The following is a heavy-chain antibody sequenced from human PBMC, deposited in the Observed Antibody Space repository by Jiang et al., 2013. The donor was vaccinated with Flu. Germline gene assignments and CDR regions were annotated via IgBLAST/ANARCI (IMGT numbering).Heavy chain of an antibody. V-gene: IGHV4-59*01. CDR1: GGSMRNYY. D-gene: IGHD5-18*01. CDR2: IYYGGDT. Sequence: GPGLVKPSQTLSLTCSVSGGSMRNYYWAWIRQPPGKGLEWIGNIYYGGDTKYNPSLKSRVTMSIDTSKNRFSLTVTSVTAADTAVYYCARVSGSSYGSYFFDSWGQGTLVTVSS. CDR3: ARVSGSSYGSYFFDS. J-gene: IGHJ4*02.